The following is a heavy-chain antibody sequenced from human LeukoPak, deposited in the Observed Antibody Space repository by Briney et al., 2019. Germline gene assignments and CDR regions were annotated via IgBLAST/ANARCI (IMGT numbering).Heavy chain of an antibody. J-gene: IGHJ5*02. Sequence: LGGSLRLSCAASGFTFSSYEMNWVRQAPGKGLEWVSYISSSGSTIYYADSVKGRFTISRDNSKNTLYLQMNSLRAEDTAVYYCAKGRWFGELLPNWFDPWGQGTLVTVSS. CDR2: ISSSGSTI. CDR1: GFTFSSYE. D-gene: IGHD3-10*01. V-gene: IGHV3-48*03. CDR3: AKGRWFGELLPNWFDP.